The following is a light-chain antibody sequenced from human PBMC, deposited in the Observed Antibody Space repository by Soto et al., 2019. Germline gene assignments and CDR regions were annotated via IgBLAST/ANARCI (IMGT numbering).Light chain of an antibody. CDR3: QQYDGYCPR. V-gene: IGKV1-5*01. J-gene: IGKJ1*01. CDR2: DAS. Sequence: DIQMTQSPSRLSASVGDRVTITCRASQSVSRSLAWYQQKPGKAPNPLISDASRLESGVPSRFRGNGSCKELAVTVSSLQPDDFGTYYCQQYDGYCPRLGQRAKVDIK. CDR1: QSVSRS.